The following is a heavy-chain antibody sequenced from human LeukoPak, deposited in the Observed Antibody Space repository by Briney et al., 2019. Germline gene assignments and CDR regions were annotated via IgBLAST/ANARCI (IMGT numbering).Heavy chain of an antibody. J-gene: IGHJ4*02. CDR1: GFALNNSS. CDR3: TKDESSSWYDYFFDY. CDR2: ISGAGGRS. V-gene: IGHV3-23*01. D-gene: IGHD6-19*01. Sequence: GGSLTLSCVPSGFALNNSSMSWVRQAPGKGLEWVSTISGAGGRSWYAESVKGRFSISRDHSMNSVSLQMSSLRVEDTAIYYCTKDESSSWYDYFFDYWGQGTLVTVSS.